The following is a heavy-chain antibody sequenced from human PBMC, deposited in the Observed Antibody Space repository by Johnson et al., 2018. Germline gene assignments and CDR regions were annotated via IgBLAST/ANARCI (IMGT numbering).Heavy chain of an antibody. Sequence: QVQLQESGGGLVQPGGSLRLSCAASGFTFSSYSMIWVRQAPGKGLEWVGLISSDGTNKYYAASVKGRFTVSRANSKNTLDLQINRLRAGDTAIDYCARDRGDGSGCSCGGYFQHWGQGNLVTVSS. V-gene: IGHV3-30*03. D-gene: IGHD2-15*01. CDR3: ARDRGDGSGCSCGGYFQH. CDR2: ISSDGTNK. CDR1: GFTFSSYS. J-gene: IGHJ1*01.